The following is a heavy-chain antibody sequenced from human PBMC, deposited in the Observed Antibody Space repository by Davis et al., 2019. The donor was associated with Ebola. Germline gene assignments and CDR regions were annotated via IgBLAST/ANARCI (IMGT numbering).Heavy chain of an antibody. V-gene: IGHV4-34*01. CDR2: INHSGST. CDR1: GGSFSGYY. D-gene: IGHD3-22*01. J-gene: IGHJ5*02. Sequence: MPSETLSLTCAVYGGSFSGYYWSWIRQPPGKGLEWIGEINHSGSTNYNPSLKSRVTISVDTSKNQFSLKLSSVTAADTAVYYCARYTYYYDSSGYYFSWFDPWGQGTLVTVSS. CDR3: ARYTYYYDSSGYYFSWFDP.